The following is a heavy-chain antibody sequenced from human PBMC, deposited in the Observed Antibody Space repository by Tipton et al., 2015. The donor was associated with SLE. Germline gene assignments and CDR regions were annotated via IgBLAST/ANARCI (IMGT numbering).Heavy chain of an antibody. CDR3: ARVATIIDY. D-gene: IGHD5-12*01. Sequence: GLVKPSETLSLTCGVSGYSISSGYYWGWIRQPPGKGLEWIGSIYHSGSTYYNPSLKSRVTISVDTSNNQFSLKLSSVTAADTAVYYCARVATIIDYWGQGTLVTVSS. CDR2: IYHSGST. V-gene: IGHV4-38-2*01. CDR1: GYSISSGYY. J-gene: IGHJ4*02.